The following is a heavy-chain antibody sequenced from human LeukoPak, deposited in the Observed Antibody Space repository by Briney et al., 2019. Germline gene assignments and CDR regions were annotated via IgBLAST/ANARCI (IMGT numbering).Heavy chain of an antibody. CDR2: IKSKTDGGTT. Sequence: GGSLRLSCAASGFTFSNAWMSWVRQAPGKGLEWVGRIKSKTDGGTTDYAAPVKGRFTISRDDSKNTLYLQMNSLKTEDTAVYYCTTDGGGSYPYYFDYWGQGTLVTVSS. D-gene: IGHD1-26*01. J-gene: IGHJ4*02. CDR1: GFTFSNAW. CDR3: TTDGGGSYPYYFDY. V-gene: IGHV3-15*01.